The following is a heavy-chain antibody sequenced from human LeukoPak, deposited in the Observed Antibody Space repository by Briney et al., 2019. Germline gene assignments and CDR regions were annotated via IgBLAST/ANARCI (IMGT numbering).Heavy chain of an antibody. CDR2: ISGSGGT. D-gene: IGHD3-9*01. CDR3: ARDYDLLTGYPNQVDY. Sequence: GGSLRPSRAASGFTFSNYEMTWVRQAPGKGLEWVSYISGSGGTHYADSVKGRFTISRDNTKNSLYLQMNSLRADDTAFYYCARDYDLLTGYPNQVDYWGQGTLVTVSS. CDR1: GFTFSNYE. J-gene: IGHJ4*02. V-gene: IGHV3-48*03.